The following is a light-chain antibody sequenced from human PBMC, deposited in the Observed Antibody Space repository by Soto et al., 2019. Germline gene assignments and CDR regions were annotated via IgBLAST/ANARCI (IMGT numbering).Light chain of an antibody. CDR2: EGS. CDR3: CAYAGRSTYV. CDR1: SXDVGGYNL. J-gene: IGLJ1*01. V-gene: IGLV2-23*01. Sequence: QSVLIQPPSVSGSPGQSVTISCTGTSXDVGGYNLVSWYQQPPGKAPKLMIYEGSKRPSGVSNRFSGSKSGNTASLTISGLQAEDEADYYCCAYAGRSTYVFGTGTKVTVL.